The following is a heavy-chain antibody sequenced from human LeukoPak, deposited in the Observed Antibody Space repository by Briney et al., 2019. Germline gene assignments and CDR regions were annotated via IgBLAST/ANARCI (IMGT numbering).Heavy chain of an antibody. Sequence: GGSLRLSSAASGFTFRDYSMNWVRHVPGKGLEWISSMSSRGTYIYYADAVKGRFTISRDNTQSSVFLQMNSLRVDDTAIYYCARELSWGFSFDYWGQGTLVTVSS. V-gene: IGHV3-21*01. CDR3: ARELSWGFSFDY. CDR1: GFTFRDYS. D-gene: IGHD3-10*01. CDR2: MSSRGTYI. J-gene: IGHJ4*02.